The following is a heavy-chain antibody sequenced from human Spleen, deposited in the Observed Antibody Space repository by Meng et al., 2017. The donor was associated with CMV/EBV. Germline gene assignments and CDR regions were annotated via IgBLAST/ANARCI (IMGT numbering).Heavy chain of an antibody. J-gene: IGHJ4*02. CDR3: AKSRATPTAPSDY. V-gene: IGHV3-23*01. CDR1: RFAFNSYA. Sequence: GESLKISCAASRFAFNSYAMNWVRQAPGKGLEWVSTTTASGVDTYYADSVKGRFTISRDNSKNTLYLQMNSLRAEDTAVYYCAKSRATPTAPSDYWGQGTLVTVSS. CDR2: TTASGVDT.